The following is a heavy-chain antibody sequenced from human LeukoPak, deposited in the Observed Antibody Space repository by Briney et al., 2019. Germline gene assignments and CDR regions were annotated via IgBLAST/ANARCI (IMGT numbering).Heavy chain of an antibody. CDR1: GGSISSSSYY. V-gene: IGHV4-39*01. Sequence: SETLSLTCTVSGGSISSSSYYGGWIRQPPGKGLEWIGSIYYSGSTYYNPSLKSRVTISVDTSKNQFSLKLSSVTAADTAVYYCARLGIAAAPNVWGQGTTVTVSS. D-gene: IGHD6-13*01. J-gene: IGHJ6*02. CDR2: IYYSGST. CDR3: ARLGIAAAPNV.